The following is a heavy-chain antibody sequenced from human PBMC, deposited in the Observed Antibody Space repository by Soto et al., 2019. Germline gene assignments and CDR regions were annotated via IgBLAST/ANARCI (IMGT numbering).Heavy chain of an antibody. D-gene: IGHD3-22*01. Sequence: TLSLTCTVSGGSISSVCYYWCWIRHHPGKGLEWIGYIYYSGSTYYNPSLKSRVTISVDTSKNQFSLKLSSVTAADTAVYYCARGLWRIVGTFSGYYYDSSGYPYFDYWGQGTLVTVSS. CDR3: ARGLWRIVGTFSGYYYDSSGYPYFDY. J-gene: IGHJ4*02. CDR2: IYYSGST. CDR1: GGSISSVCYY. V-gene: IGHV4-31*03.